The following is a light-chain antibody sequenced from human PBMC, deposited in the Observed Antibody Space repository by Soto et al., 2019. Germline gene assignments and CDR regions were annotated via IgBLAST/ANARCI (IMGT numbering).Light chain of an antibody. CDR1: QSVSSSY. V-gene: IGKV3-20*01. J-gene: IGKJ5*01. CDR3: QQYGSSPPIT. Sequence: EIALPQSPGTLSLSPGERATLSCRASQSVSSSYLAWYQQKPGQAPRLLIYGASSRATGIPDRFSGSGSGTDFTLTISRLEPEDFAVYYCQQYGSSPPITFGQGTRLEIK. CDR2: GAS.